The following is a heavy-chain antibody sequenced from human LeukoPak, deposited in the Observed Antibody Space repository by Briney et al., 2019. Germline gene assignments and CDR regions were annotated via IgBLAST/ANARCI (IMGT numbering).Heavy chain of an antibody. CDR2: IYTSGST. J-gene: IGHJ6*02. Sequence: SQTLSLTCTVSGGSITSYYRSWIRQPAGGGQGWVGRIYTSGSTNYNPSLKSRVTMSVDTAKYQFSLKLSSVTAADTAVYSCARGIVGATFGEYYYYGMDVWGQRTTVTVSS. CDR3: ARGIVGATFGEYYYYGMDV. D-gene: IGHD1-26*01. CDR1: GGSITSYY. V-gene: IGHV4-4*07.